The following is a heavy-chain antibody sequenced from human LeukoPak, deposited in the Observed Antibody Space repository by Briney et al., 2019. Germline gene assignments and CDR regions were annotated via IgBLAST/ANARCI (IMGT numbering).Heavy chain of an antibody. V-gene: IGHV4-59*01. CDR3: ARERGGSKLSGLYGRDYYYMDV. Sequence: SETLSLTCIVSGGSISSFSWSWIRQPPGKGLEWIGYIYYSGSTNYNPSLKSRVTISVDTSKNQFSLKLSSVTAADTAVYFCARERGGSKLSGLYGRDYYYMDVWGKGTTVTVSS. J-gene: IGHJ6*03. CDR1: GGSISSFS. D-gene: IGHD3-16*01. CDR2: IYYSGST.